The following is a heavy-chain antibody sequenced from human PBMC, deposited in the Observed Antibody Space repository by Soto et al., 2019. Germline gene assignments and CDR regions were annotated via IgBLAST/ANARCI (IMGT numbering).Heavy chain of an antibody. Sequence: QVQLVESGGGVVQPGRSLRLSCAASGFTFSSYGMHWVRQAPGKGLEWVAVIWYDGSNKYYADSVKGRFTISRDNSKNTLYLQMNSLRAEDTALYYCARDREEYQWCSSWYLVYYFDYWGQGTLVTVSS. J-gene: IGHJ4*02. V-gene: IGHV3-33*01. CDR3: ARDREEYQWCSSWYLVYYFDY. D-gene: IGHD6-13*01. CDR2: IWYDGSNK. CDR1: GFTFSSYG.